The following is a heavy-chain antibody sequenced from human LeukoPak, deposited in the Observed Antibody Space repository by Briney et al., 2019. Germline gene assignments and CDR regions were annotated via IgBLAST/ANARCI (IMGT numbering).Heavy chain of an antibody. V-gene: IGHV3-23*01. Sequence: GGSLRLSCVASGLTFADAWMSWVRQAPGKGLEWVSTISGGGGSSYYADSVKGRFTISRDNSNNTLNVQMKSLRAEDTAVYYCAKGREGYFDSSGYILDYWGQGTLVTVSS. CDR3: AKGREGYFDSSGYILDY. J-gene: IGHJ4*02. CDR1: GLTFADAW. D-gene: IGHD3-22*01. CDR2: ISGGGGSS.